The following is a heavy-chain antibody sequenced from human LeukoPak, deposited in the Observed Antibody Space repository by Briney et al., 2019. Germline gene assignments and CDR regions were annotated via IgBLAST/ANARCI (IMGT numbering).Heavy chain of an antibody. V-gene: IGHV4-39*01. D-gene: IGHD6-6*01. Sequence: SETLSLTCTVSGGSISSSTYYWGWIRQPPGKGLEWIGSIYYSGSTYYNPSLKSRVTISVDTSKNQFSLKLSSVTAADTAVYYSARYSTSSGWFDPWGQGTLVTVSS. CDR3: ARYSTSSGWFDP. CDR1: GGSISSSTYY. CDR2: IYYSGST. J-gene: IGHJ5*02.